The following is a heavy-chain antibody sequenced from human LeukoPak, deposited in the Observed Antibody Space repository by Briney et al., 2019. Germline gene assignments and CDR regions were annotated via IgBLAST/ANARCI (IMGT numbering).Heavy chain of an antibody. Sequence: GASVKVSCKAFGYTFTSNYMHWVRQAPGQGPEWMGVISPSGGSTTYAQKFQGRVTLTRDMSTSTAYMELSSLRSEDTTVYYCARAPVTTGPYYYYMDVWGKGTTVTVS. V-gene: IGHV1-46*01. D-gene: IGHD4-17*01. CDR3: ARAPVTTGPYYYYMDV. CDR1: GYTFTSNY. CDR2: ISPSGGST. J-gene: IGHJ6*03.